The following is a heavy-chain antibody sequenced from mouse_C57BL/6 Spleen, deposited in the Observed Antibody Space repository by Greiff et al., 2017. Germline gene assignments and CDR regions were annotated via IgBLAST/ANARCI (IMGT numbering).Heavy chain of an antibody. CDR3: ARGYGSSYFDY. Sequence: QVQLQQPGAELVKPGASVKLSCKASGYTFTSYWMPWVKQRPGQGLEWIGMIHPNSGSTNYNEKFKSKATLTVDKSSSTAYMQLSSLTSEDSAVYYCARGYGSSYFDYWGQGTTLTVSS. CDR2: IHPNSGST. D-gene: IGHD1-1*01. V-gene: IGHV1-64*01. CDR1: GYTFTSYW. J-gene: IGHJ2*01.